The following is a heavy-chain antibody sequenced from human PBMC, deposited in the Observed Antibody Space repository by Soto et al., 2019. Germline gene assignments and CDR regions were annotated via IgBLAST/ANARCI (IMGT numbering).Heavy chain of an antibody. CDR3: ARFHVTLDTAISLSKDYYYYYGMDV. D-gene: IGHD5-18*01. V-gene: IGHV1-3*01. J-gene: IGHJ6*02. Sequence: ASVKVSCKASGYTFTSYAMHWVRQAPGQRLEWMGWITAGNGNTKYSQKFQGRVTITRDTSASTAYMELSSLRSEDTAVYYCARFHVTLDTAISLSKDYYYYYGMDVWGQGTTVTVSS. CDR1: GYTFTSYA. CDR2: ITAGNGNT.